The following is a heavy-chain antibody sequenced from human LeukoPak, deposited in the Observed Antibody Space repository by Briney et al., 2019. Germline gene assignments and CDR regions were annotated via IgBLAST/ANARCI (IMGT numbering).Heavy chain of an antibody. CDR3: TRTLVKRKSGAFDV. Sequence: GGSLRLSCAASGFTFSNCATHWARQAPGKGLEWVTVISYDGTIKSYADSVRGRFTISRDNSKDTLYLQMNSLRDEDTAVYYCTRTLVKRKSGAFDVWGQGTMVIVSS. D-gene: IGHD6-6*01. V-gene: IGHV3-30*04. J-gene: IGHJ3*01. CDR1: GFTFSNCA. CDR2: ISYDGTIK.